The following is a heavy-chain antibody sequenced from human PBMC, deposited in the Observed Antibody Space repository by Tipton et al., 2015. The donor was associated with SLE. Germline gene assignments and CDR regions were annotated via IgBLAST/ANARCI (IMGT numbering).Heavy chain of an antibody. CDR2: IYYSGST. CDR3: ARRVGWGSEYFDY. CDR1: GYSISSGYY. V-gene: IGHV4-38-2*01. Sequence: TLSLTCAVSGYSISSGYYWGWIRQPPGKGLEWIGSIYYSGSTYYNPSLKSRVTISVDTSKNQFSLKLSSVTAADTAVYYCARRVGWGSEYFDYWGQGTLVTVSS. D-gene: IGHD7-27*01. J-gene: IGHJ4*02.